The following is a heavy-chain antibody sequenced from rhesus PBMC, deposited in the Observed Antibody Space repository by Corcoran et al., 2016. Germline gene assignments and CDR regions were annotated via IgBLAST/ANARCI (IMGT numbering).Heavy chain of an antibody. CDR2: VEPEEGEA. CDR1: GYTFTDSY. V-gene: IGHV1-111*01. CDR3: ATRRGYSNYDY. Sequence: EVQLVQSGAEVKKPGASVKISCKASGYTFTDSYLHWVRPAPGKGLEWLGRVEPEEGEADYEQKYQDRVTSTRDTATDTAYMELSSLRSEETAVYYCATRRGYSNYDYWGQGVLVTVSS. J-gene: IGHJ4*01. D-gene: IGHD4-23*01.